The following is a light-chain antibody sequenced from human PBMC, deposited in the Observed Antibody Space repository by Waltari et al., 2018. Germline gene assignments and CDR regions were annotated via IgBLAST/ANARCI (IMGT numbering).Light chain of an antibody. Sequence: QSVLTQPPSVSAAAGQRVTISCSGSRSTIGNNYVAWYQQLPGAAPRPLISENKKRPSQSSDRFSGSKSGTSATLGSTGLRTGDEAVYYCGTWDSRLSAGEVFGGGTKLTVL. V-gene: IGLV1-51*01. CDR3: GTWDSRLSAGEV. CDR1: RSTIGNNY. CDR2: ENK. J-gene: IGLJ2*01.